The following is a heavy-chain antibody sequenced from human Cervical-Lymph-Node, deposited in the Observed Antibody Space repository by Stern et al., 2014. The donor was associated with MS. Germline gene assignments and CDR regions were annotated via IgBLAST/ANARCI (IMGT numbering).Heavy chain of an antibody. D-gene: IGHD2-15*01. CDR3: ARNPIFCSGGSCQWGAFDI. CDR2: ISWNSGSR. J-gene: IGHJ3*02. CDR1: GFTFDDYA. V-gene: IGHV3-9*01. Sequence: EVQLVESGGGLVQPGRSLRLSCAASGFTFDDYAMHWVRQAPGKGLEWVSGISWNSGSRGYADSVKGRFTISRDNAKNSLYLQMTSLRAEDTALYYCARNPIFCSGGSCQWGAFDIWGQGTRVTVSS.